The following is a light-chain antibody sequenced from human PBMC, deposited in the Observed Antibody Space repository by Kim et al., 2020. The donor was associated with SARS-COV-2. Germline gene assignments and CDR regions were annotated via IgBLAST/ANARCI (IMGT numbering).Light chain of an antibody. Sequence: LSPGQRATLSCRASEGVSSGFLAWYQHRPGQAPRLLIHGVSSRATGIPDRFSGSGSGTDFTLTISRLEAEDFAVYYCQQYGSSRTFGQGTKVDIK. J-gene: IGKJ1*01. CDR2: GVS. V-gene: IGKV3-20*01. CDR3: QQYGSSRT. CDR1: EGVSSGF.